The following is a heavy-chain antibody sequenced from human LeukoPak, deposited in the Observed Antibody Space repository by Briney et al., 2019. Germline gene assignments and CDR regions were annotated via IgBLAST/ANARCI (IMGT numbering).Heavy chain of an antibody. CDR1: GFTSSLFS. J-gene: IGHJ4*02. CDR3: ARDFKARGYDNDY. V-gene: IGHV3-48*04. Sequence: GSLRLSCAAPGFTSSLFSMNGVGQAPGKGLEWVSFISSSSSIIHYADSVEGRFTISRDNAKNSLYLQMNSLRAEDTAFYYCARDFKARGYDNDYWGQGTLVTVSS. D-gene: IGHD5-12*01. CDR2: ISSSSSII.